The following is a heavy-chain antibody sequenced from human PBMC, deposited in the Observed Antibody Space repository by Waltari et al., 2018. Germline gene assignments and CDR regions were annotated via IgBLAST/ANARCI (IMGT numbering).Heavy chain of an antibody. V-gene: IGHV4-59*01. CDR1: GGSISSYY. CDR2: IYSSGST. J-gene: IGHJ4*02. D-gene: IGHD3-10*01. Sequence: QVQLQESGPGLVKPSETLSLTCTVSGGSISSYYWSWIRQPPGKGLEWIGYIYSSGSTNYNAAIKSRVIISVDTSKNQFSLKVRSMTAADTAVYYCARDRGYQDYWGQGTLVTVSS. CDR3: ARDRGYQDY.